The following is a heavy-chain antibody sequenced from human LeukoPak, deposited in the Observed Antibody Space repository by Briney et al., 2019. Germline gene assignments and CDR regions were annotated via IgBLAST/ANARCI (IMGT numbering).Heavy chain of an antibody. Sequence: PGGSLRLSCAASGFTFSSYAMSWVRQDPGKGLEWVSATSSSDAGTYHADSVRGRFTISRDNSKNTLYLQMNSLRVEDAAVYYCARAPVTSCRGAYCYPFDYWGQGTLVTVSS. D-gene: IGHD2-21*01. CDR3: ARAPVTSCRGAYCYPFDY. V-gene: IGHV3-23*01. J-gene: IGHJ4*02. CDR1: GFTFSSYA. CDR2: TSSSDAGT.